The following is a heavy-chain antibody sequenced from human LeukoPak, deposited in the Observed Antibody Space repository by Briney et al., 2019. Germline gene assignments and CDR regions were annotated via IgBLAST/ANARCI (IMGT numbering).Heavy chain of an antibody. J-gene: IGHJ4*02. CDR3: AKIWFRELLSPFDY. CDR2: ISGGGGST. Sequence: PGGSLRLSCAASGFTFSSYAMSWVRQAPGKGLEWVSAISGGGGSTYYADSVKGRFTISRDNSKNTLYLQMNSLRAEDTAVYYCAKIWFRELLSPFDYWGQGTLVTVSS. D-gene: IGHD3-10*01. CDR1: GFTFSSYA. V-gene: IGHV3-23*01.